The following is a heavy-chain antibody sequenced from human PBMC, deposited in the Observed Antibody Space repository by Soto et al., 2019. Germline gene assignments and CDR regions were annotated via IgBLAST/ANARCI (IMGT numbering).Heavy chain of an antibody. CDR3: AKAGLYYYDSSGYARGFDP. CDR1: GFTFSSYA. CDR2: ISGSGGST. V-gene: IGHV3-23*01. D-gene: IGHD3-22*01. Sequence: GGNLRLSFAASGFTFSSYAMSWVRQAPGKGLEWVSAISGSGGSTYYADSVKGRFTISRDNSKNTLYLQMNSLRAEDTAVYYCAKAGLYYYDSSGYARGFDPWGQGT. J-gene: IGHJ5*02.